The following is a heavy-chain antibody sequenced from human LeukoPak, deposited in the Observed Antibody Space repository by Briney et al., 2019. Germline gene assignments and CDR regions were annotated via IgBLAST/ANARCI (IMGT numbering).Heavy chain of an antibody. CDR3: ARQSSGPTDAFDI. J-gene: IGHJ3*02. Sequence: PSETLSLTCAVYGGSFSGYYWSWIRQPPGKGLEWIGEINHSGSTNYNPSLKSRVTISVDTSKNQFSLKLSSVTAADTAVYYCARQSSGPTDAFDIWGQGTVVTVSS. CDR1: GGSFSGYY. D-gene: IGHD6-19*01. V-gene: IGHV4-34*01. CDR2: INHSGST.